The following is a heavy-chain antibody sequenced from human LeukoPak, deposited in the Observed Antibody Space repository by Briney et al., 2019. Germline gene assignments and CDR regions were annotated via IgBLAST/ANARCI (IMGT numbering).Heavy chain of an antibody. J-gene: IGHJ4*02. D-gene: IGHD3-16*01. CDR2: IYYSGST. CDR3: ARDASGYYFDY. Sequence: SETLSLTCTVSGGSISSSSYYWGWIRQPPGKGLEWIGSIYYSGSTYYNPSLKSRVTISVDTSKNQFSLKLSSVTAADTAVYYCARDASGYYFDYWGQGTLVTVSS. V-gene: IGHV4-39*07. CDR1: GGSISSSSYY.